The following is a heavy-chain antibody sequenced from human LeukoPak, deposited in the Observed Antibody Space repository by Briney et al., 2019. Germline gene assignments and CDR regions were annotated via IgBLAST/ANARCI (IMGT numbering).Heavy chain of an antibody. V-gene: IGHV4-39*01. CDR3: ARSPRVLFLSGSYGGGYYFDY. J-gene: IGHJ4*02. D-gene: IGHD1-26*01. Sequence: PSETLSLTRTVSGGSISSSSYYWGWIRQPPGKGLEWIGSIYYSGSTYYNPSLKSRVTISVDTSKNQFSLKLSSVTAADTAVYYCARSPRVLFLSGSYGGGYYFDYWGQGTLVTVSS. CDR2: IYYSGST. CDR1: GGSISSSSYY.